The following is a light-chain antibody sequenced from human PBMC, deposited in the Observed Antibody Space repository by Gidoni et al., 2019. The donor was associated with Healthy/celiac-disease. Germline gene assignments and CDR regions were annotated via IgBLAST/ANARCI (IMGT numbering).Light chain of an antibody. V-gene: IGKV3-11*01. Sequence: DIVLTQSPATLSLSPGERATLSCRASQRVSSYLAWYQQQPGQAPRLLIYDASNRATGIPARCSGSGSGTDFTLTISSLEPEDFAVYYCQQRSNWPRITFGGGTKVEIK. CDR1: QRVSSY. CDR2: DAS. J-gene: IGKJ4*01. CDR3: QQRSNWPRIT.